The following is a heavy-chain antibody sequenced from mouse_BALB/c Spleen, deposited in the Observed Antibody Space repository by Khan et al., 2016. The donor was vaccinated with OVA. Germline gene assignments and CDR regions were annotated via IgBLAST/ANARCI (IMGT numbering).Heavy chain of an antibody. CDR3: ARSTYRYAFVY. V-gene: IGHV3-8*02. CDR1: GDSITTGY. CDR2: IIYTGYT. Sequence: EVQLQESGPSLVKPSQTLSLTCSVTGDSITTGYWNWIRKFPGNKLEYMGYIIYTGYTYYNPSLKSRISITRHTSNNHYYLQLNSVTDEDTATYYCARSTYRYAFVYWGQGTLVTVSA. D-gene: IGHD2-14*01. J-gene: IGHJ3*01.